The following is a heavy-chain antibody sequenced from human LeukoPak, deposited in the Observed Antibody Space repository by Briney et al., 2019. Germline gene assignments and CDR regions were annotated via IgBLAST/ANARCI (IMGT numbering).Heavy chain of an antibody. CDR2: ISRSGDIT. J-gene: IGHJ4*02. CDR3: ATEGFYY. CDR1: GAAFTKYG. V-gene: IGHV3-23*01. Sequence: GGTLRLSCAASGAAFTKYGMKWVRQAAGAGLEYISGISRSGDITHYADSVKGRFTISRDNVQNTLYLQMNSLRADDTALYYCATEGFYYWGPGTQVTVSS.